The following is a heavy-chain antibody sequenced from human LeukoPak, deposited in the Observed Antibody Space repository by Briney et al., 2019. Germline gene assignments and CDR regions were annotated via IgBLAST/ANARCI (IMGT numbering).Heavy chain of an antibody. Sequence: SETLSLTRTVSGGSISSYYWSWIRQAPGKGLEWVGNIYYSGSTNYNPSLKSRVTISVDTSKNQFSLKLSSVNAADTAVYYCARVGFNSGWHNQVHYFYGMDVWGQGTTVIVSS. J-gene: IGHJ6*02. CDR2: IYYSGST. CDR3: ARVGFNSGWHNQVHYFYGMDV. D-gene: IGHD5-12*01. CDR1: GGSISSYY. V-gene: IGHV4-59*12.